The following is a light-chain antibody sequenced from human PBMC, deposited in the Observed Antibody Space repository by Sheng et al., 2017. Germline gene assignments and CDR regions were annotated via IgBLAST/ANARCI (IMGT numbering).Light chain of an antibody. CDR2: EAS. Sequence: DIQLTQSPTSLSASEGDRVTITCQASQDIDNHLNWYQQKPGKAPKLLIYEASNLGAGVPSRFSGSGSGTDFTLTISRLEPEDFATYYCQQLNSYPYTFGQGTKLEIK. J-gene: IGKJ2*01. CDR3: QQLNSYPYT. V-gene: IGKV1-33*01. CDR1: QDIDNH.